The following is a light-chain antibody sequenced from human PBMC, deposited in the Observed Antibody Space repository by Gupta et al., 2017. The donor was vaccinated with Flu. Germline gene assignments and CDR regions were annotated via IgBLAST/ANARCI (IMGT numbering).Light chain of an antibody. J-gene: IGKJ1*01. CDR1: QGIANF. Sequence: DIQLTQSPSSLSASVGDRVTITCRASQGIANFLNWYQQKPGKAPNVVIYGASSLQSGVPIRFSGSGSGTDFTLTINGLQPEDFATYYCQQSYNTPRTFGQGTKVEI. CDR3: QQSYNTPRT. CDR2: GAS. V-gene: IGKV1-39*01.